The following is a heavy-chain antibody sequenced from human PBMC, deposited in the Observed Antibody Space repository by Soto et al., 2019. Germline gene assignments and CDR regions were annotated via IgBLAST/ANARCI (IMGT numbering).Heavy chain of an antibody. Sequence: PSETLSLTCTVSGGSISSGGYYWIWIRQHPGKGLEWIGYIYYSGSTYYNPSLKSRVTISVDTSKNQFSLKLSSVTAADTAVYYCARGGYSYGYDATGYYYYGMDVWGKGTTVTVPQ. J-gene: IGHJ6*04. CDR1: GGSISSGGYY. D-gene: IGHD5-18*01. CDR3: ARGGYSYGYDATGYYYYGMDV. V-gene: IGHV4-31*03. CDR2: IYYSGST.